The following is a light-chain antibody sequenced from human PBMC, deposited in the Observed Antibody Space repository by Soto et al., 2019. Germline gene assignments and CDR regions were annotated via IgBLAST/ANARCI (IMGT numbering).Light chain of an antibody. J-gene: IGKJ5*01. Sequence: DIQMTQSPSSLSASVGDRVTITCRASQGISTYLAWYQQKPGKVPKLQIYAASTLQSGVPSRFSGSGSGTDFTLTISSLQPEDVATYYCQKYSSAPFAFGQGTRLEIK. CDR1: QGISTY. CDR3: QKYSSAPFA. V-gene: IGKV1-27*01. CDR2: AAS.